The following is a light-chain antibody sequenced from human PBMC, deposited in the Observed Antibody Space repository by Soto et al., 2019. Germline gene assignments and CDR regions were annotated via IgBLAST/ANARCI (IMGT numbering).Light chain of an antibody. Sequence: QSALTQPASVSGSPGQSITISCTGTSSDIGSYNYVSWYQQYPCKAPKLMIFEVSSRPSGVSYRFSGSKSGNTASLTISGLQAEDEAAYYCSSYTISSTRVFGGGTKLTVL. J-gene: IGLJ3*02. CDR2: EVS. CDR3: SSYTISSTRV. CDR1: SSDIGSYNY. V-gene: IGLV2-14*01.